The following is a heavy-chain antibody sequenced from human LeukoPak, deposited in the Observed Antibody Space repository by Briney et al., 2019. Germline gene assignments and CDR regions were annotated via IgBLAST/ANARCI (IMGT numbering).Heavy chain of an antibody. J-gene: IGHJ5*01. CDR1: AASISSSSHH. V-gene: IGHV4-39*01. CDR3: VRHDGRGGATMGAFDS. CDR2: VYYGRTT. D-gene: IGHD4/OR15-4a*01. Sequence: SETLSLTCTVSAASISSSSHHWGWLRQSPGKGLEWIGSVYYGRTTYYSPSLDSRVTISLDTSANQFSLQLNSVTAADTAVYYCVRHDGRGGATMGAFDSWGQGSLVTVSS.